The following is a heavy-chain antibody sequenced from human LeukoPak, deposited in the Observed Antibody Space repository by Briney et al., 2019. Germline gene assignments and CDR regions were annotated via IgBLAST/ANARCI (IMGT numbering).Heavy chain of an antibody. CDR1: GFTVSSNY. CDR3: AKRREYCSGGSCYYFDY. CDR2: IYSGGST. J-gene: IGHJ4*02. V-gene: IGHV3-66*02. Sequence: GGSLRLSCEASGFTVSSNYMSWVRQAPGKGLEWVSVIYSGGSTYYADSVKGRFTISRDNSKNTLYLQMNSLRAEDTAVYYCAKRREYCSGGSCYYFDYWGQGTLVTVSS. D-gene: IGHD2-15*01.